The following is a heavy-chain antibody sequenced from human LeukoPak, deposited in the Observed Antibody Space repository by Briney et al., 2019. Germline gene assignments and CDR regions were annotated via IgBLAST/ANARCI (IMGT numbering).Heavy chain of an antibody. CDR3: ARTRERWAYRSGGSCYSFDY. CDR1: GYTFTGYY. CDR2: INPNSGGT. Sequence: GASVKVSCKASGYTFTGYYMHWVRQAPGQGLEWMGWINPNSGGTNYAQKFQGRVTMTRDTSISTAYMELSRLRSDDTAVYYCARTRERWAYRSGGSCYSFDYWGQGTLVTVSS. D-gene: IGHD2-15*01. J-gene: IGHJ4*02. V-gene: IGHV1-2*02.